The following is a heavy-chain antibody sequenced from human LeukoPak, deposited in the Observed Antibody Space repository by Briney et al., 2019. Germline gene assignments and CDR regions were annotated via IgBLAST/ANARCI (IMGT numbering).Heavy chain of an antibody. CDR3: TTLGLGTTPFPRLRWGFDP. V-gene: IGHV1-24*01. D-gene: IGHD3/OR15-3a*01. CDR2: FDPEDGET. Sequence: ASVKVSCKVSGYTLTELSVHWVRQAPGKGLEWMGGFDPEDGETIYAQKFQGRVTMTEDTSTDTAYMELSSLRSEDTAMYYCTTLGLGTTPFPRLRWGFDPWGQGTLVTVSS. CDR1: GYTLTELS. J-gene: IGHJ5*02.